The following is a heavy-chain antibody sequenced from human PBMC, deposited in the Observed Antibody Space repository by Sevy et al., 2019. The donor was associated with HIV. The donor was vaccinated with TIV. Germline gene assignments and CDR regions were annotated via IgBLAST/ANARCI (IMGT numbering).Heavy chain of an antibody. J-gene: IGHJ3*02. V-gene: IGHV4-61*02. Sequence: SETLSLTCTVSGGSISSGSYYWSWIRQPAGKGLEWIVRIYTSGSNNYNPSLKSRVTISVDTSKNQFSLKLSSVTAADTAVYYCARGGGNSFLDAFDIWGQGTMVTVSS. CDR2: IYTSGSN. CDR3: ARGGGNSFLDAFDI. CDR1: GGSISSGSYY. D-gene: IGHD2-21*02.